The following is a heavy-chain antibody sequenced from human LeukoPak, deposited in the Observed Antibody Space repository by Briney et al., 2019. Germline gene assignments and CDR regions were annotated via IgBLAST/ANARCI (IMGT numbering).Heavy chain of an antibody. CDR2: ISSSSSTI. J-gene: IGHJ4*02. CDR1: GFTFSGYS. D-gene: IGHD3-10*01. Sequence: GGSLRLSCAASGFTFSGYSMNWVRQAPGKGLEWYSYISSSSSTIHYADSVKGRFTISRDNVKNSLYLQMNSLRGEDTAVYYCARVVGDSGSYLHWGQGTLVTVSS. V-gene: IGHV3-48*01. CDR3: ARVVGDSGSYLH.